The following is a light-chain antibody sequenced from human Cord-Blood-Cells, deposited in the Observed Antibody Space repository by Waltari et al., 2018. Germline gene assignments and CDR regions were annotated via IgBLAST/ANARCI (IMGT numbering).Light chain of an antibody. CDR3: QQYGSSPQT. V-gene: IGKV3-20*01. CDR1: QSVSISY. Sequence: EITLTPPPGALSLSPGERATPSCTAKQSVSISYLAWYQQKPGQAPRLLIYGASSSATGIPDRFSGSGSGTDFTLTSSRLEPEDFAVYYCQQYGSSPQTFGQGTKLEIK. J-gene: IGKJ2*01. CDR2: GAS.